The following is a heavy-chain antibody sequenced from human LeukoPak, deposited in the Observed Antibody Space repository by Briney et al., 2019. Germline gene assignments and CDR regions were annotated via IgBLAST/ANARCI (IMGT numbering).Heavy chain of an antibody. CDR3: ARAAIEYSSSSGAFDI. CDR1: GFTFSSYW. Sequence: GGSLRLSCAASGFTFSSYWMHWVRQAPGKGLVWVSRINSDGSSTTYADSVTGRFTISRDNAKNTLYLEMNSLRADDTAVYYCARAAIEYSSSSGAFDIWGQGTMVTVSS. J-gene: IGHJ3*02. CDR2: INSDGSST. D-gene: IGHD6-6*01. V-gene: IGHV3-74*01.